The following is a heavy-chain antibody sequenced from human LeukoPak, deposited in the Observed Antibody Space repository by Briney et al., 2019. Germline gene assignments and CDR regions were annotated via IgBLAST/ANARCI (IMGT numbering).Heavy chain of an antibody. CDR1: GGSISSYY. D-gene: IGHD2-2*01. J-gene: IGHJ5*02. V-gene: IGHV4-59*08. CDR3: ARASGVVPAAIHGNWFDP. Sequence: SETLSLTCTVSGGSISSYYWSWIRQPPGKGLEWIGYIYYSGSTNYNPSLKSRVTISVDTSKNQFSLKLSSVTAADTAVYYCARASGVVPAAIHGNWFDPWGQGTLVTVSS. CDR2: IYYSGST.